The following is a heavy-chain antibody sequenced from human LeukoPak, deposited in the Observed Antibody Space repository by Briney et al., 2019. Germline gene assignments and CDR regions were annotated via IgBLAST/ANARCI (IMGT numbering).Heavy chain of an antibody. V-gene: IGHV3-30-3*01. J-gene: IGHJ4*02. CDR2: ISYDGSNK. Sequence: GGSLRLSCAASGFTFSSYAMHWVRQAPGKGLEWVAVISYDGSNKYYADSVKGRFTISRDSSKNTLYLQMNSLRAEDTAVYYCAREYNSGWYMDYWGQGTLVTVSS. CDR3: AREYNSGWYMDY. CDR1: GFTFSSYA. D-gene: IGHD6-19*01.